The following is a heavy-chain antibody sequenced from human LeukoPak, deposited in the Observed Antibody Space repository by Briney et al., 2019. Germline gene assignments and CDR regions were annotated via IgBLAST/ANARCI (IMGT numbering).Heavy chain of an antibody. CDR3: ARGLYCTNGECRDY. J-gene: IGHJ4*02. Sequence: GASVKVSCKASGYTFTSYDINWVRQATGQGLEWMGWMNPNSGNTGYAQKFQGRVTMTRNTSISIAYMELSSLGSEDTAVYYCARGLYCTNGECRDYWGQGTLVTVSS. V-gene: IGHV1-8*01. CDR2: MNPNSGNT. CDR1: GYTFTSYD. D-gene: IGHD2-8*01.